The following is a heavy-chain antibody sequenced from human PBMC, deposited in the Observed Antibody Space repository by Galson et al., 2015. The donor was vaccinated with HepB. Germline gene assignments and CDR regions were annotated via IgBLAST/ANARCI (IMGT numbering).Heavy chain of an antibody. Sequence: CAISGDSVSSNRAAWNRIRQSPSGGLEWLGRTYYRSKWYYGYAVSVKGRITINPDTSKNQFSLHLNSVTPEDTAVYYCARSAGDLDYWGQGTLVTVSS. CDR2: TYYRSKWYY. CDR1: GDSVSSNRAA. V-gene: IGHV6-1*01. D-gene: IGHD7-27*01. CDR3: ARSAGDLDY. J-gene: IGHJ4*02.